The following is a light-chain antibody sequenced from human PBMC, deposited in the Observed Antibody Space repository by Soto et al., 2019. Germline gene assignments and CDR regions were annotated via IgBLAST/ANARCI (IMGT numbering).Light chain of an antibody. CDR1: QSVSNN. CDR2: GAS. V-gene: IGKV3-15*01. CDR3: QHYNNWPPWT. J-gene: IGKJ1*01. Sequence: EIVMTQSPATLSVSPGERATLSCRASQSVSNNLAWYQQKPGQTPRLLIYGASTRATGIPARFSGSGSGTEFTLIISSLQSEDFAVYYCQHYNNWPPWTFGQGTKVEIK.